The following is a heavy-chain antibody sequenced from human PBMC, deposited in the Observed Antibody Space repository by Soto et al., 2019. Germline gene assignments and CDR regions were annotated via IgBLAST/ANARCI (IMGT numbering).Heavy chain of an antibody. CDR1: GGTFSSYA. Sequence: QVQLVQSGAEVKKPGSSVKVSCKASGGTFSSYAISWVRQAPGQGLEWMGGIIPIFGTANSAQKFPGRVTITADEPTSTAYMELSSLRSEDTAVYYCARGGYLEDIVGFDPWGQGTLVTVSS. CDR3: ARGGYLEDIVGFDP. J-gene: IGHJ5*02. V-gene: IGHV1-69*12. D-gene: IGHD2-15*01. CDR2: IIPIFGTA.